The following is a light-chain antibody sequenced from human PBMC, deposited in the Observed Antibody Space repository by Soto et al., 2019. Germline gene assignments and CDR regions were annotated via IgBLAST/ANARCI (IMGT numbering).Light chain of an antibody. V-gene: IGKV1-5*03. J-gene: IGKJ3*01. CDR3: QHYHGYPFT. CDR1: QSISFW. Sequence: IQMTQSPSTLSVSVGDRVTITCRANQSISFWLAWYQQKPGKAPKVLIYKASTLESGVPSRFSGSGSGTEFTLTINGLQPDDFAIYYCQHYHGYPFTFGPGTKVDIK. CDR2: KAS.